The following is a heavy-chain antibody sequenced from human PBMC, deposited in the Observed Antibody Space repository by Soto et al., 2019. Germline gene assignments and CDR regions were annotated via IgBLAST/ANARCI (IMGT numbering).Heavy chain of an antibody. V-gene: IGHV1-24*01. Sequence: ASVKVSCKVSGYTLTELSMHWVRQAPGKGLEWMGGFDPEDGETIYAQKFQGRVTMTEDTSTDTAYMELSSLRSEDTAVYYCATTPELRNGPDDWGQGTLVTVSS. CDR2: FDPEDGET. D-gene: IGHD1-7*01. CDR1: GYTLTELS. CDR3: ATTPELRNGPDD. J-gene: IGHJ4*02.